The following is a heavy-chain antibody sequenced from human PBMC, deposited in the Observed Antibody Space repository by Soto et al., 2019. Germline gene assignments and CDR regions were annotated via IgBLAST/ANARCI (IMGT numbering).Heavy chain of an antibody. V-gene: IGHV4-31*03. CDR1: GGSISSGGYY. J-gene: IGHJ6*02. CDR2: IYYSGST. CDR3: AREPDV. Sequence: QVQLQESGPGLVKPSQTLSLTCTVSGGSISSGGYYWSWIRQHPGKGLEWIGYIYYSGSTYYNPSLTGRITVAVDTSKNPFSLKLSFVTAAVTAVYYCAREPDVWCQGTTVTVSS.